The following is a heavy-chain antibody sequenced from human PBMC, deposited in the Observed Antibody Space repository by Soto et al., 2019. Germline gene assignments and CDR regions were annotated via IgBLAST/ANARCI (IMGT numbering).Heavy chain of an antibody. CDR3: ARYSASGLYYYFGMDV. V-gene: IGHV4-4*02. J-gene: IGHJ6*02. CDR2: IYHTGIT. D-gene: IGHD6-13*01. CDR1: GXSVSSSNW. Sequence: XTLSLPCAVSGXSVSSSNWWTWVLQPPVKGLEWIGDIYHTGITNYNPSLKSRVTILVDKSKNQFSLKLTSVNSAETAVYYCARYSASGLYYYFGMDVWGQGTTAPVSS.